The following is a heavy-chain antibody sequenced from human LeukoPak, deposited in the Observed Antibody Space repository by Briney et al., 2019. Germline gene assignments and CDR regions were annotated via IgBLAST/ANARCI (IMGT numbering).Heavy chain of an antibody. CDR1: GFTFSSYA. CDR3: ANSPDYDSSA. J-gene: IGHJ5*02. V-gene: IGHV3-23*01. Sequence: GGSLRLSCAASGFTFSSYAMSWVRQATGKGLEWVSAISGSGGSTYYADSVKGRFTISRDNSKNTLYLQMNSLRAEDTAVYYCANSPDYDSSAWGQGTLVTVSS. D-gene: IGHD3-22*01. CDR2: ISGSGGST.